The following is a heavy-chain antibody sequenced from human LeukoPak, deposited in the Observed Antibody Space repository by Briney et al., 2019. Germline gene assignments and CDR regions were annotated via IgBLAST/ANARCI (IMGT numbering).Heavy chain of an antibody. Sequence: GTSLRLSCAPAGFTLSSYGMHWVRQAPDKGLEWVAVRWYDGSKKYYADSVKGRFTISRDNSKNTLSLQMNSLRAKDTAMYYCARDGYSYGQFDPWGQGTLVTVSS. CDR1: GFTLSSYG. V-gene: IGHV3-33*01. CDR3: ARDGYSYGQFDP. D-gene: IGHD5-18*01. J-gene: IGHJ5*02. CDR2: RWYDGSKK.